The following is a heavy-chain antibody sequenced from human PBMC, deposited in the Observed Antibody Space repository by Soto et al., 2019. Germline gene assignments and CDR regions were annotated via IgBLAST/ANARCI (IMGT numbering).Heavy chain of an antibody. CDR3: ARGYDWNYAF. D-gene: IGHD1-7*01. J-gene: IGHJ4*01. V-gene: IGHV4-34*01. Sequence: QVHLQQWGAGLLKSSETLSLTCAVYGGSFSGYYWSWIRQPPDKGLEWIGEINHRGSTNYNPSLKSRVTISVDTSKNQFSLNLSSVIAADTAVYYCARGYDWNYAFWGHGTLVTVSS. CDR1: GGSFSGYY. CDR2: INHRGST.